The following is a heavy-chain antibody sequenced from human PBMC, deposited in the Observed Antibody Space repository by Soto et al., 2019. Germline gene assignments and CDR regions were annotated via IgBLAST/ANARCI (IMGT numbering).Heavy chain of an antibody. CDR1: GFTFGIHS. CDR2: IDSSGTTI. Sequence: GGSLRLSCAASGFTFGIHSMNWVRQAPGKGLEWVSSIDSSGTTIYYADSMKGRFDISRDNAKNSLYLQMNNLRDEDTAVYYCARAYRHDCSTTSCFWFDPWGQGTLVTVSA. J-gene: IGHJ5*02. D-gene: IGHD2-2*01. CDR3: ARAYRHDCSTTSCFWFDP. V-gene: IGHV3-48*02.